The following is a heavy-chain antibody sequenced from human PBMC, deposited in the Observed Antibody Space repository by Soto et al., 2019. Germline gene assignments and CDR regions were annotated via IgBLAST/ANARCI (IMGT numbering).Heavy chain of an antibody. CDR1: GDSTSSYY. CDR3: ARDQGYSSPIDY. CDR2: IHNSGST. Sequence: PSATLSLTCTVSGDSTSSYYWSWILQPPEKGLEWIGDIHNSGSTNYNPSLKSRVTISLDTSKTHFSLNLNSVTAADTAVYYCARDQGYSSPIDYWGQATLLTVFS. J-gene: IGHJ4*02. D-gene: IGHD6-19*01. V-gene: IGHV4-59*01.